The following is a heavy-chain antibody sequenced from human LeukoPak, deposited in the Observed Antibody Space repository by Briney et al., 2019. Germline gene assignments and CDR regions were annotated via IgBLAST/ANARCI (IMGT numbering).Heavy chain of an antibody. Sequence: SETLSLTCTVSGGSISSYYWSWIRQPAGKELEWIGRIYTSGSTNYNPSLKSRVTMSVDTSKNQFSLKLSSVTAADTAVYYCARDRGPMYSSSWYGNWFDPWGQGTLVTVSS. J-gene: IGHJ5*02. CDR1: GGSISSYY. CDR2: IYTSGST. CDR3: ARDRGPMYSSSWYGNWFDP. V-gene: IGHV4-4*07. D-gene: IGHD6-13*01.